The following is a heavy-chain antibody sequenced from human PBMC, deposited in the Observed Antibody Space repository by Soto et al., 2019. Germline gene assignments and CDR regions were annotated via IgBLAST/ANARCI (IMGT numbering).Heavy chain of an antibody. Sequence: GGSLRLSCAASGFTFSSYGMHWVRQAPGKGLEWVAVISYDGSKEYYADSVKGRITIPRDNSKNTLYLQMSSLRAEDTAVYYCAKGKGPVDYYYGMDVWGQGTTVTVSS. CDR3: AKGKGPVDYYYGMDV. V-gene: IGHV3-30*18. CDR1: GFTFSSYG. J-gene: IGHJ6*02. CDR2: ISYDGSKE.